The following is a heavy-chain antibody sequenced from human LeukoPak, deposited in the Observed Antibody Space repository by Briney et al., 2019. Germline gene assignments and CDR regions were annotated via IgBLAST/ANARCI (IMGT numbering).Heavy chain of an antibody. CDR3: ARDNGDP. Sequence: GGSLRLSCAASGFPFSTFWMHWVRQAPGKGLVWVSLINPDGSGTNYADSVEGRFTISRDNAKNSLYLQMRSLRVGDTAIYYCARDNGDPWGQGTLVTVSS. CDR2: INPDGSGT. J-gene: IGHJ5*02. CDR1: GFPFSTFW. V-gene: IGHV3-74*01. D-gene: IGHD2-8*01.